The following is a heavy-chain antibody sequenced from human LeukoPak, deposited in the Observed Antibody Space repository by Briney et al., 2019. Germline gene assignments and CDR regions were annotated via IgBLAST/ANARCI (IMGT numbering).Heavy chain of an antibody. CDR1: GGSFSGYY. Sequence: PSETLSLTCAVYGGSFSGYYWSWIRQPPGKGLEWIGEINHSGSTNYNPSLKSRDTISVDTSKNQFSLKLSSVTAADTAVYYCARGGWTYYYDSSGYSDGGAFDIWGQGTMVTVSS. J-gene: IGHJ3*02. CDR3: ARGGWTYYYDSSGYSDGGAFDI. CDR2: INHSGST. D-gene: IGHD3-22*01. V-gene: IGHV4-34*01.